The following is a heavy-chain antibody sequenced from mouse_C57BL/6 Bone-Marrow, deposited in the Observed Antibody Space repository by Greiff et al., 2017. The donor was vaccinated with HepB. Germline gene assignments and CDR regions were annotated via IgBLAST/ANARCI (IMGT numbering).Heavy chain of an antibody. CDR2: IYPGDGDT. J-gene: IGHJ4*01. CDR3: ARFYYPYYYAMDY. Sequence: VQLQQSGAELVKPGASVKISCKASGYAFSSYWMNWVKQRPGKGLEWIGQIYPGDGDTNYNGKFKGKATLTADKSSSTAYMQLSSLTSEDAAVYCCARFYYPYYYAMDYWGQGTSVTVSS. V-gene: IGHV1-80*01. D-gene: IGHD2-1*01. CDR1: GYAFSSYW.